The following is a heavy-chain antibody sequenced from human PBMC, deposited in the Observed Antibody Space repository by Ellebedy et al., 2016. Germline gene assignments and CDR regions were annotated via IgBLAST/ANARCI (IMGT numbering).Heavy chain of an antibody. CDR1: HDNIKTFS. CDR2: FFYNGTT. Sequence: SETLSLTCTVSHDNIKTFSWSWIRQPPGKPLEWIGDFFYNGTTIYHPSLKTRLTMSRDMSKKEFSVKMTSVTAADTAFDYCTRSVRASGWADPWGQGILVIVS. J-gene: IGHJ5*02. V-gene: IGHV4-59*01. D-gene: IGHD6-19*01. CDR3: TRSVRASGWADP.